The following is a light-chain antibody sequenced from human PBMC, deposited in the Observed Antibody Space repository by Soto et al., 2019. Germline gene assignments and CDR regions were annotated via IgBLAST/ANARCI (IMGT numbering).Light chain of an antibody. CDR1: KLGDKY. CDR2: LDV. Sequence: SYELTQPPSVSVSPGQTASITCSGDKLGDKYACWYQQKPGQSPVLVIYLDVKRPSGIPERFSGSNSGNTATLTISGTQAMDEADYYCQAWDSSTNGVFGGGTQLTVL. V-gene: IGLV3-1*01. J-gene: IGLJ7*01. CDR3: QAWDSSTNGV.